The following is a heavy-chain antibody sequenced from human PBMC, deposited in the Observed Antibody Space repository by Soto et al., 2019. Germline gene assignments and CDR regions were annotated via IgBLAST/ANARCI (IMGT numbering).Heavy chain of an antibody. D-gene: IGHD6-19*01. CDR3: ARDGDVAVAGRSLF. Sequence: PGGSLRLSCAGSGFTSDDYAMHCGRQAPGKGLEGVAGISWISCTMAYADYVKWRFTISRDNTKNSVYLQMNSLRVDDTAFYYCARDGDVAVAGRSLFWGQGTLVTVSS. J-gene: IGHJ4*02. CDR2: ISWISCTM. CDR1: GFTSDDYA. V-gene: IGHV3-9*02.